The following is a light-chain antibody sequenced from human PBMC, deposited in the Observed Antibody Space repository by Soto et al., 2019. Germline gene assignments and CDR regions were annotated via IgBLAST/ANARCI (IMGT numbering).Light chain of an antibody. J-gene: IGKJ1*01. CDR3: QQRATWPWT. Sequence: IVLTQSPGTLSLSPGERATLSCRASQHGSSSYLAWYQQKSGQAPRPLIYAVSTWATGAPDRFSGRGSGTEFTLTITSLRPEDFALYYCQQRATWPWTFGQGTKVDIK. V-gene: IGKV3D-20*02. CDR2: AVS. CDR1: QHGSSSY.